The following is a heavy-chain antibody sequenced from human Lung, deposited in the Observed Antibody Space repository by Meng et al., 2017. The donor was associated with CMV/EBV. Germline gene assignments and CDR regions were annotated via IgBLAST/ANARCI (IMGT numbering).Heavy chain of an antibody. J-gene: IGHJ4*02. CDR1: GFTFSSSY. CDR3: ARDPHFGALDY. Sequence: GEXXKISCVASGFTFSSSYMSWVRQAPGKGLEWVANIKYDGSDKGYVGSVEGRFTISRDNAKNSVYLQMNTLRVEDTAVYYCARDPHFGALDYWGQGTLV. CDR2: IKYDGSDK. V-gene: IGHV3-7*01. D-gene: IGHD3-10*01.